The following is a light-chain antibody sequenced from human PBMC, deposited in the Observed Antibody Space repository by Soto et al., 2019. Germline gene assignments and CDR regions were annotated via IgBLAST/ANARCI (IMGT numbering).Light chain of an antibody. Sequence: QSALTQPASVSGSPGQSITISCTGNSSDIGLHNFVSWHQQHPGKAPKFIIYGVSNRPSGVSNRFSASKSGNTASLTISGLQADDEADYYCSSYTSTFTWVFGGGTKVTVL. CDR3: SSYTSTFTWV. CDR1: SSDIGLHNF. J-gene: IGLJ3*02. CDR2: GVS. V-gene: IGLV2-14*01.